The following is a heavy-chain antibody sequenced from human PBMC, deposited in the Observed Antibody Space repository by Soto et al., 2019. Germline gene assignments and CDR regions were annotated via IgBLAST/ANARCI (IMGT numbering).Heavy chain of an antibody. CDR1: GYTFSNYD. D-gene: IGHD3-16*01. V-gene: IGHV1-8*01. Sequence: ASVEVSCKXSGYTFSNYDINWVRQATGQGLEWMGWMNPNTGDTGYPQKFQGRVTMTRDTSITTAYMELSSLRSEDTAMYYCARSNFGSGVYFDYWGQGTPVTVSS. J-gene: IGHJ4*02. CDR3: ARSNFGSGVYFDY. CDR2: MNPNTGDT.